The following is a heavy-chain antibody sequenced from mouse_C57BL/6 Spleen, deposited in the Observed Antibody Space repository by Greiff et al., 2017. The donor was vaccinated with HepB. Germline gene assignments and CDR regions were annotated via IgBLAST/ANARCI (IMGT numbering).Heavy chain of an antibody. J-gene: IGHJ3*01. CDR2: INPSSGYT. CDR3: ARLDGNRSFAY. D-gene: IGHD2-1*01. CDR1: GYTFTSYT. V-gene: IGHV1-4*01. Sequence: VQLQQSGAELARPGASVKMSCKASGYTFTSYTMHWVKQRPGQGLEWIGYINPSSGYTKYNQKFKDKATLTADKSSSTAYMQLSSLTSEDSAVYYCARLDGNRSFAYWGQGTLVTVSA.